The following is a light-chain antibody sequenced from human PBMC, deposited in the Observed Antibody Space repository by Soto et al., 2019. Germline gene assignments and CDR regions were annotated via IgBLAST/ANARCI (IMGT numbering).Light chain of an antibody. J-gene: IGKJ1*01. CDR3: QHYNDYSRS. V-gene: IGKV1-5*03. Sequence: DIHMTQSPSTLSASVGDRVTITCRASQSISIWLAWYQQKPGKAPNLLFYKTSSLESGVPSRYSGSGSGTDSTPTISSLQPDDLATYYCQHYNDYSRSFGQGTKGEIK. CDR1: QSISIW. CDR2: KTS.